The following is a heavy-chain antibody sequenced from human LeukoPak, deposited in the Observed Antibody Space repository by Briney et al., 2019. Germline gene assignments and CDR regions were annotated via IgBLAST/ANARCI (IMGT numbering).Heavy chain of an antibody. D-gene: IGHD3-22*01. CDR3: ARKYYYDSSGYSPHAFDI. CDR1: GGTFTSYT. CDR2: IIPIFGIE. Sequence: SVKVSCKASGGTFTSYTISWVRQAPGQGLEWMGRIIPIFGIENYAQKFQGRVTITADKSTSTAYMELSSLRSEDTAVYYCARKYYYDSSGYSPHAFDIWGQGTMVTVSS. J-gene: IGHJ3*02. V-gene: IGHV1-69*02.